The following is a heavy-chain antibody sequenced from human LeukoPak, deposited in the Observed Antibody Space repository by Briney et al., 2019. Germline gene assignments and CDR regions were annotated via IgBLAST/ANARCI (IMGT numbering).Heavy chain of an antibody. V-gene: IGHV1-69*06. Sequence: ASVTVSCKASGGTFSSYAISWVRHAPGQGLEWMGGIIPIFGTANYAQKFQGRDTITADKSTSTAYMELSSLRSEDTAVYYCARGGPSGYVVIEYWGQGTLVTVSS. CDR1: GGTFSSYA. CDR2: IIPIFGTA. J-gene: IGHJ4*02. D-gene: IGHD5-12*01. CDR3: ARGGPSGYVVIEY.